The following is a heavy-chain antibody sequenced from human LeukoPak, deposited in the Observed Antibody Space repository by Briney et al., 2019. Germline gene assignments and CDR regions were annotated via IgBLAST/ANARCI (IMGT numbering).Heavy chain of an antibody. V-gene: IGHV5-10-1*01. D-gene: IGHD2-2*01. CDR2: IDPSDSYT. J-gene: IGHJ6*02. CDR3: WYQAYYYYHGMDV. Sequence: GESLKTSCKGSGYSFTSYWISWVRQMPGKGLEWMGRIDPSDSYTNYSPSFQGHVTISADKSISTAYLQWSSLKASDTAMYYCWYQAYYYYHGMDVWGQGTTVTVSS. CDR1: GYSFTSYW.